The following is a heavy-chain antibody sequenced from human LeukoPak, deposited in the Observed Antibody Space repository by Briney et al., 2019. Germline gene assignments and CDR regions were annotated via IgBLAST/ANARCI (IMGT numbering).Heavy chain of an antibody. J-gene: IGHJ4*02. V-gene: IGHV4-34*01. D-gene: IGHD3-22*01. CDR1: GGSFSGYY. CDR2: INHSGST. Sequence: PSETLSLTCAVYGGSFSGYYWSWIRQPPGKGLEWIGEINHSGSTNYNPSLKSRVNISVDTSKNQFSLKLSSVTAADTAVYYCARVPRGPYYCDSSGLPESDDYWGQGTLVTVSS. CDR3: ARVPRGPYYCDSSGLPESDDY.